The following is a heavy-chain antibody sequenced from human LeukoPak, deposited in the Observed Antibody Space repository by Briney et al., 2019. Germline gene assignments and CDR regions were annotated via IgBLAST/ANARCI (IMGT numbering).Heavy chain of an antibody. CDR3: ARDNNWGPDY. V-gene: IGHV1-2*02. CDR1: GYTFTGHY. J-gene: IGHJ4*02. D-gene: IGHD7-27*01. Sequence: ASVKVSCKASGYTFTGHYMHWVRQAPGQGLEWMGWIKPDTGVTYYAQNFQGRFTMATDTSISTVYMELSSLRSDDTAVYYYARDNNWGPDYWGQGTLVTVSS. CDR2: IKPDTGVT.